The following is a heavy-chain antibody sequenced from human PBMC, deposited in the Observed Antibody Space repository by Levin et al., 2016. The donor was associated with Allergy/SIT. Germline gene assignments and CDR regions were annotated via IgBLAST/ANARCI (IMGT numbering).Heavy chain of an antibody. V-gene: IGHV4-31*03. CDR2: IYYSGRT. J-gene: IGHJ3*02. CDR1: GGSISSGNYY. D-gene: IGHD1-26*01. Sequence: SETLSLTCTVSGGSISSGNYYWSWIRQHPAKGLEWIAYIYYSGRTYYNPSLNSRVAIFLDTSKNQVSLQLTSVTAADTAVYFCARAGARVTSYWGAFDIWGQGTVVTVSA. CDR3: ARAGARVTSYWGAFDI.